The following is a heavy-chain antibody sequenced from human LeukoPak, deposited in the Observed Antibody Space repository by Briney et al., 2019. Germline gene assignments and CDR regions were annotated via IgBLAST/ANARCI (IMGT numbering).Heavy chain of an antibody. CDR2: ISGYNGNT. CDR3: ARVVVVAAAALGNWFDP. Sequence: ASVKVSCKASGYTFTSYGISWVRQAPGQGLEWMGWISGYNGNTIYEQRLQGRVTMTTDTSTSTAYMELRSLRSDDTAVYYCARVVVVAAAALGNWFDPWGQGTLVTVSS. D-gene: IGHD2-2*01. J-gene: IGHJ5*02. CDR1: GYTFTSYG. V-gene: IGHV1-18*01.